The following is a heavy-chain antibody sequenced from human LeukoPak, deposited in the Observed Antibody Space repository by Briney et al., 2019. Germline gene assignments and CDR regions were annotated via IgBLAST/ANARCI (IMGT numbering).Heavy chain of an antibody. CDR2: INHSGST. J-gene: IGHJ5*02. CDR1: GGSFSGYY. CDR3: ARGKRGWPQNWFDP. Sequence: SETLSLACAVYGGSFSGYYWSWIRQPPGKGLEWIGEINHSGSTNYNPSLKSRVTISVDTSKNQFSLKLSSVTAADTAVYYCARGKRGWPQNWFDPWGQGTLVTVSS. V-gene: IGHV4-34*01. D-gene: IGHD6-19*01.